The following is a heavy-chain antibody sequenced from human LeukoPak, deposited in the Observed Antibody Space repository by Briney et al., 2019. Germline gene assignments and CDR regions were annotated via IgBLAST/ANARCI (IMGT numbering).Heavy chain of an antibody. CDR2: ISYDGSNK. D-gene: IGHD6-25*01. CDR3: AKDESGDY. V-gene: IGHV3-30*18. Sequence: GGTLRLSCAASGLTFSSYGMHWVRQAPGKGLEWVAVISYDGSNKYYADSVKGRFTISRDNSKNTLYLQMNSLRAEDTAVYYCAKDESGDYWGQGTLVTVSS. J-gene: IGHJ4*02. CDR1: GLTFSSYG.